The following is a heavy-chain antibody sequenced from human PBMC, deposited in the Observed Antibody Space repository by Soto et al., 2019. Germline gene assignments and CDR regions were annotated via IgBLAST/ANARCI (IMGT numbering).Heavy chain of an antibody. CDR3: ARVADGDYEQHDAFDI. CDR2: INHSGST. D-gene: IGHD4-17*01. Sequence: QVQLQQWGAGLLKPSETLSLTCAVYGGSFSGYYWSWIRQPPGKGLEWIGEINHSGSTNYNPSLKSRVTISVDTSKNQFSLKLSSVTAADTAVYYCARVADGDYEQHDAFDIWGQGTMVTVSS. CDR1: GGSFSGYY. V-gene: IGHV4-34*01. J-gene: IGHJ3*02.